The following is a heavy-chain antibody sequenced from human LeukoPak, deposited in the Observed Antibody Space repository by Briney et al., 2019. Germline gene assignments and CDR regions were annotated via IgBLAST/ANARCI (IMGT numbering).Heavy chain of an antibody. D-gene: IGHD6-13*01. CDR1: GGSISSYY. Sequence: SETLSLTCTVSGGSISSYYWSWIRQPPGKGLEWIGYIYYSGSTNYNPSLKSRVTISVDTSKNQFSLKLSSVTAADTAVYYCAREERYSSSWGRYYYYYMDVWGKGTTVTVSS. J-gene: IGHJ6*03. V-gene: IGHV4-59*12. CDR2: IYYSGST. CDR3: AREERYSSSWGRYYYYYMDV.